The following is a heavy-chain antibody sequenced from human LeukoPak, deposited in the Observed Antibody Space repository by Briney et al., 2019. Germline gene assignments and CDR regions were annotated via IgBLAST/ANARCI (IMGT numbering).Heavy chain of an antibody. D-gene: IGHD4-17*01. CDR3: ARALFDYGDAFYI. CDR1: GGSISSGGYS. V-gene: IGHV4-30-4*07. CDR2: IYYSGST. Sequence: SETLSLTCAVSGGSISSGGYSWSWIRQPPGKGLEWIGYIYYSGSTYYNPSLKSRVTISVDTSKNQFSLELSSVTAADTAVYYCARALFDYGDAFYIWGQGTMVTVSS. J-gene: IGHJ3*02.